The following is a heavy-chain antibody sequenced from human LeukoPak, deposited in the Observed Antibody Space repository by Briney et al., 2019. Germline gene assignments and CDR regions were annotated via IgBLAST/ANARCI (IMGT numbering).Heavy chain of an antibody. D-gene: IGHD2-2*01. CDR2: IKDDGRQK. CDR3: GRDASRVFDP. V-gene: IGHV3-7*01. J-gene: IGHJ5*02. Sequence: GGSLRLSCAPSGFTFSRYWMTWVRQTPEKGLEWVASIKDDGRQKYYVDSVKGRFTVSRDNAKNSAYLQMDSLRAEDTALYYCGRDASRVFDPGGQGPLVPASS. CDR1: GFTFSRYW.